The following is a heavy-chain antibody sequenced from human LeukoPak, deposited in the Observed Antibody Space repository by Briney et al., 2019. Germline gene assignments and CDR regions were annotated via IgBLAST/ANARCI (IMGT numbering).Heavy chain of an antibody. CDR1: GDSISGHY. Sequence: SETLPLTCTVSGDSISGHYWSWIRQPPGTGLEWIGYVYDTGSTNYNPSLESRVTISLATSKNQFSLKLSSVTAADTAVYYCARINYRTPYYYYYMDVWGKGTTVTVSS. V-gene: IGHV4-59*11. CDR3: ARINYRTPYYYYYMDV. D-gene: IGHD3-10*01. CDR2: VYDTGST. J-gene: IGHJ6*03.